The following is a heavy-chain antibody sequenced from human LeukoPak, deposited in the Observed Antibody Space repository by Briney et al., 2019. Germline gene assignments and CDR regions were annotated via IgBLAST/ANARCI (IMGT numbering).Heavy chain of an antibody. CDR3: VKPPRSGYSSSWSWDMVFDY. D-gene: IGHD6-13*01. CDR1: GFTFSSYA. J-gene: IGHJ4*02. CDR2: ISYDGSNK. Sequence: PGRSLRLSCAASGFTFSSYAMHWVRQAPGKGLEWVAVISYDGSNKYYADSVKGRFTISRDNSKNTLYLQMNSLRAEDTAVYYCVKPPRSGYSSSWSWDMVFDYWGQGTLVTVSS. V-gene: IGHV3-30-3*02.